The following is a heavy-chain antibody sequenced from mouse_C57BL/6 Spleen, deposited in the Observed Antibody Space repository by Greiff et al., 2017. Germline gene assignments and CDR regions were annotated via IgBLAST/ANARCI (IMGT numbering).Heavy chain of an antibody. D-gene: IGHD2-3*01. CDR2: INPNNGGT. V-gene: IGHV1-22*01. CDR3: AREGYYALWYFDV. CDR1: GYTFTDYN. J-gene: IGHJ1*03. Sequence: EVQLQQSGPELVKPGASVKMSCKASGYTFTDYNMNWVKQSHGKSLEWIGYINPNNGGTSYNQKFKGKATLTVNKSSSTAYMELRSLTSEDSAVYYCAREGYYALWYFDVWGTGTTVTVSS.